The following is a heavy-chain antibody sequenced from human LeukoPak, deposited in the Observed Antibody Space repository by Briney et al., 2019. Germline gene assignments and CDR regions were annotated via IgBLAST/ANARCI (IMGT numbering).Heavy chain of an antibody. CDR3: TRGVFYFDY. Sequence: GGSLRLSCTASGFTFGDYPMSWFRQAPGKGLEWVGFIGTKAYGGTTEYAASVKGRFTISRDDSKSIAYLQTNSLKTEDTGVYYCTRGVFYFDYWGQGTLVTVSS. CDR1: GFTFGDYP. CDR2: IGTKAYGGTT. V-gene: IGHV3-49*03. J-gene: IGHJ4*02.